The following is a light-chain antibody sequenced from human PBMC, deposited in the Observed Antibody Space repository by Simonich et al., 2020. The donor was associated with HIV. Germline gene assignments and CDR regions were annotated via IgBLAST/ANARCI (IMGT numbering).Light chain of an antibody. Sequence: DIQLTQSPSSLSASVGDRVTITCRASQSISSYLNWYQQKPGTAPKVLLYAASRLESGVPSRFSGSGSGTDYTLTISSLQPEDFATYYCQQYYSTPQLTFGGGNKVEIK. CDR3: QQYYSTPQLT. V-gene: IGKV1-NL1*01. J-gene: IGKJ4*01. CDR1: QSISSY. CDR2: AAS.